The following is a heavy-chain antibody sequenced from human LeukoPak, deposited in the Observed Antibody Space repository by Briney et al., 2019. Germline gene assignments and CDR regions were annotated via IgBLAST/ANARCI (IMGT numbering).Heavy chain of an antibody. CDR3: VRDLNFYFDS. V-gene: IGHV3-21*01. CDR1: GFTFSSYS. Sequence: GGSLRLSCAASGFTFSSYSMNWVRQAPGKGLEWVSSISSSSSYIYYADSVKGRFTISRDDSKNTLYLQMNSLRAKDTAMYYCVRDLNFYFDSWGQGILVTVSS. CDR2: ISSSSSYI. J-gene: IGHJ4*02.